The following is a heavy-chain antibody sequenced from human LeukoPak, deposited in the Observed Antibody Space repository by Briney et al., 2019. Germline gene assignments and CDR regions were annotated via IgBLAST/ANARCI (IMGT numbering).Heavy chain of an antibody. CDR3: ARDYGGNSDY. D-gene: IGHD4-23*01. CDR2: ITSSSAYI. V-gene: IGHV3-21*01. J-gene: IGHJ4*02. CDR1: GFTFSSYS. Sequence: AGSLRLSCAASGFTFSSYSMNWVRQAPGKGLEWVSSITSSSAYIYYADSVKGRFTISRDNAKNSLYLQMDSLSVEDTAVYYCARDYGGNSDYWGQGTLVTVSS.